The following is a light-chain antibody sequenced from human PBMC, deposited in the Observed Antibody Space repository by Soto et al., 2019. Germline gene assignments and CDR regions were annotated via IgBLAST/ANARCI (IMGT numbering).Light chain of an antibody. CDR2: EGS. Sequence: QSALTQPASVSGSPGQSITISCTGTSSDVGIYNLVSWYQQHPGKAPKLMIYEGSKRPSGVSNRFSGSKSGNTASLTISGLQAEDEADYYCSSYAGTTTLVVFGGGTKLTVL. V-gene: IGLV2-23*01. CDR3: SSYAGTTTLVV. CDR1: SSDVGIYNL. J-gene: IGLJ2*01.